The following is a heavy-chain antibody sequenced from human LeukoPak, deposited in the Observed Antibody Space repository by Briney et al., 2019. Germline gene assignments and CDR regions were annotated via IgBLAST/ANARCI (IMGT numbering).Heavy chain of an antibody. J-gene: IGHJ5*02. D-gene: IGHD3-10*01. CDR3: AHSYYFGSRSYYNVWFAP. Sequence: SGPTLVNPTQTLTLTCTFSGFSLSTSGVGVGWIRQPPGKALQWLALIYWDDEKYYSPSLKSRLSISRDTSRNQVVLTMTNTDPLDTGTYFCAHSYYFGSRSYYNVWFAPWGLGTLVSVSS. CDR2: IYWDDEK. V-gene: IGHV2-5*02. CDR1: GFSLSTSGVG.